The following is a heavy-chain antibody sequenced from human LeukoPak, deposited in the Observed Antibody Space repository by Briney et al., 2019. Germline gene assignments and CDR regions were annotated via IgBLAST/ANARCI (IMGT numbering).Heavy chain of an antibody. CDR2: ISSSGSTI. Sequence: GGSLRLSCAASGFTFSDYYMSWIRLAPGKGPEWVSYISSSGSTIYYADSVKGRFTISRDNAKNSLYLQMNSLRAEDTAMYYCVRGFCDSGSCYSGDYSGDYWGQGTPVAVSS. V-gene: IGHV3-11*01. J-gene: IGHJ4*02. D-gene: IGHD2-2*01. CDR3: VRGFCDSGSCYSGDYSGDY. CDR1: GFTFSDYY.